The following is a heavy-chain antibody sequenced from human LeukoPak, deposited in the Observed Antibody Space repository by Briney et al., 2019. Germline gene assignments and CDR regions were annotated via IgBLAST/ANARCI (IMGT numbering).Heavy chain of an antibody. CDR1: GYTFTGYY. D-gene: IGHD6-13*01. Sequence: ASVKVSCKASGYTFTGYYMHWVRQAPAQGLEWMGWINPNSGGTNYAQKFQGRVTMTRDTSISTAYMELSRLRSDDTAVYYCARAEGPSSSFDYWGQGTLVTVSS. V-gene: IGHV1-2*02. J-gene: IGHJ4*02. CDR3: ARAEGPSSSFDY. CDR2: INPNSGGT.